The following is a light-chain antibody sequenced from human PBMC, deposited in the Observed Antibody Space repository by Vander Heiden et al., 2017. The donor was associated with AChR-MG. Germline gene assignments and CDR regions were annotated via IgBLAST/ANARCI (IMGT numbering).Light chain of an antibody. CDR1: QSVSSY. J-gene: IGKJ3*01. CDR2: AAS. V-gene: IGKV3-11*01. CDR3: QQRSNWPPD. Sequence: EIVFTQSPATLSLSPGDRATLPCRASQSVSSYLAWYQQNPGQAPMLLIYAASNRATGIPASFSGSGSGTDFTLTISSLEPEDFAVYYCQQRSNWPPDFGPGTKVDIK.